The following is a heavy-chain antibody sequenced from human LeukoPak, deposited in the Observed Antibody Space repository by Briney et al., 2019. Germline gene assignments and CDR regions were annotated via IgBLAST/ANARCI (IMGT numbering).Heavy chain of an antibody. CDR1: GGSISSYY. V-gene: IGHV4-59*01. CDR2: IYYSGST. Sequence: SETLSLTCTVSGGSISSYYWNWIRQPPGKGLEWIGYIYYSGSTKYNPSLESRVTISVDSSNNQFSLKLSAVTAADTAVYYCARGVPQGWVHWFDPWGQGTLVTVSS. D-gene: IGHD1-26*01. J-gene: IGHJ5*02. CDR3: ARGVPQGWVHWFDP.